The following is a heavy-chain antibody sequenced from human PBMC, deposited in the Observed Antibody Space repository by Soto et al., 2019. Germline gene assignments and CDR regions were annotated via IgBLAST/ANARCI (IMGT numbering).Heavy chain of an antibody. Sequence: EVQLVESGGGLVQPGGSLRLSCAASGFTFSSYWMSWVRQAPGKGLEWVANIKQDGSEKYYVDSVKGRFTISRDNAKNSLYLQMNSLRAEDTAVYYCARGRGCNTGCHNFDYWGQGTLVTVSS. CDR2: IKQDGSEK. CDR3: ARGRGCNTGCHNFDY. D-gene: IGHD2-2*01. CDR1: GFTFSSYW. V-gene: IGHV3-7*01. J-gene: IGHJ4*02.